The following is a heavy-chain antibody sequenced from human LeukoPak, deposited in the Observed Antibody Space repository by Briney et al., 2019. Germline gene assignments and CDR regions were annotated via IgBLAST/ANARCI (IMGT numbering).Heavy chain of an antibody. CDR1: GFTVSSTY. J-gene: IGHJ4*02. V-gene: IGHV3-53*05. D-gene: IGHD2-15*01. CDR3: AKDHSGSGRAFEY. CDR2: IYDGGST. Sequence: GGSLRLSCAASGFTVSSTYMSWVRQAPGKGLEWVSVIYDGGSTYFADSVKGRFTISRDNSKDTLYLQMNTLRPEDTAVYYCAKDHSGSGRAFEYWGQGTLVTVSS.